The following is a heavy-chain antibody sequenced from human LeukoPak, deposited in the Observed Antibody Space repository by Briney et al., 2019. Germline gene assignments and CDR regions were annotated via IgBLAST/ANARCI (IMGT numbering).Heavy chain of an antibody. D-gene: IGHD3-10*01. CDR3: ARAPIMVRGDTSFDY. J-gene: IGHJ4*02. Sequence: GGSLRLSCAASGFTFSSYAMSWVRQGPGKGLEWVSVIYSGGSTYYADSVKGRFTISRDNSKNTLYLQMNSLRAEDTAVYYCARAPIMVRGDTSFDYWGQGTLVTVSS. CDR2: IYSGGST. CDR1: GFTFSSYA. V-gene: IGHV3-66*02.